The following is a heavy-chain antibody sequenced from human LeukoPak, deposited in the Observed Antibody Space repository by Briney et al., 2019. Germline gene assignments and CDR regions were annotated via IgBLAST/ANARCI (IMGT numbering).Heavy chain of an antibody. CDR1: GYTFTSYG. Sequence: ASVKVSCKASGYTFTSYGISWVRQAPGQGLEWMGWISAYNSNTNYAQKLQGRVTMTTDTSTSTAYMELRSLRSDDTAVYYCARDPYYQLPSHSFDYWGQGTLVTVSS. CDR3: ARDPYYQLPSHSFDY. CDR2: ISAYNSNT. D-gene: IGHD2-2*01. J-gene: IGHJ4*02. V-gene: IGHV1-18*01.